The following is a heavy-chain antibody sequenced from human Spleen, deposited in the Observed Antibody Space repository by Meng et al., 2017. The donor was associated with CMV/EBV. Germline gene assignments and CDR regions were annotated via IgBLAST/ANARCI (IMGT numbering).Heavy chain of an antibody. V-gene: IGHV4-4*02. J-gene: IGHJ4*02. CDR3: VRGKQDAWELLAY. CDR2: IDDSGST. CDR1: GFSISSNTR. D-gene: IGHD1-26*01. Sequence: SAPDLVKPSGTLSRTGVFSGFSISSNTRWTWVRQPPGKGLEWIGDIDDSGSTNYNPSLNSRISISLDKSKNHFSLKVNSVTAADTAVYYCVRGKQDAWELLAYWGQGALVTVSS.